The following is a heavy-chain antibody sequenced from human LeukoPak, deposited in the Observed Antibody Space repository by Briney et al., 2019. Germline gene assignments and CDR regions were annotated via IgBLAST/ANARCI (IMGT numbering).Heavy chain of an antibody. Sequence: SETLSLTCSVSGDSIISTNSYWGWIRQPPGKGPEWIASIYYSGSTHYNPSLKSRVTISIDTSTNQFSLKLNSVTAADTAVYYCARAYYDSWSGYYVYFDYWGQGTLVTVSS. CDR2: IYYSGST. CDR1: GDSIISTNSY. CDR3: ARAYYDSWSGYYVYFDY. V-gene: IGHV4-39*07. J-gene: IGHJ4*02. D-gene: IGHD3-3*01.